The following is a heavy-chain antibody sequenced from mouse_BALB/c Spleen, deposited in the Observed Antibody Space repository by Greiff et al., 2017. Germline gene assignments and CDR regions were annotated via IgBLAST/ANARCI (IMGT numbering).Heavy chain of an antibody. D-gene: IGHD6-1*01. CDR2: IDPANGNT. Sequence: VQLQQSGAELVKPGASVKLSCTASGFNIKDTYMHWVKQRPEQGLEWIGRIDPANGNTKYDPKFQGKATITADTSSNTAYLQLSSLTSEDTAVYYCASSPWFAYWGQGTLVTVSA. CDR3: ASSPWFAY. CDR1: GFNIKDTY. J-gene: IGHJ3*01. V-gene: IGHV14-3*02.